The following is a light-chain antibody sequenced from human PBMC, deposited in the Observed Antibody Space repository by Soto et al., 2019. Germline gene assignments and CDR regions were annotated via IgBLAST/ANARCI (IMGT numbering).Light chain of an antibody. J-gene: IGKJ1*01. CDR3: QKYGSSPRT. CDR2: GAS. Sequence: EVVLTQSPGTLSLSPGERATLSCRASQSVSSNYLAWFQQRPGQAPRLLIYGASTRATGIPDRFSGSGSGTDFTLTISRLEPEDLGMYYCQKYGSSPRTFGQGTKVEIK. CDR1: QSVSSNY. V-gene: IGKV3-20*01.